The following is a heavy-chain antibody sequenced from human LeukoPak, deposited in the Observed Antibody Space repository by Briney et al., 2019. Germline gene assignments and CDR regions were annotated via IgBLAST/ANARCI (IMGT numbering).Heavy chain of an antibody. J-gene: IGHJ4*02. V-gene: IGHV3-21*01. Sequence: GGSLRLSCAASGFTFSSYSMNWVRQAPGKGLEWVSSISSSSSYIYYADSVKGRFPISRDNAKNSLYLQMNSLRAEDTAVYYCARDKPLGSFDYWGQGTLVTLSS. CDR1: GFTFSSYS. D-gene: IGHD1-14*01. CDR3: ARDKPLGSFDY. CDR2: ISSSSSYI.